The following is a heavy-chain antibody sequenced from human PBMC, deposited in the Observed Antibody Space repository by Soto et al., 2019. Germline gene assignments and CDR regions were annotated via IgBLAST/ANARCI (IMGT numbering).Heavy chain of an antibody. CDR3: ARSPMDTAMVYFDY. D-gene: IGHD5-18*01. Sequence: SETLSLTCTVSGASIISGEHYWSWIRQAPGKGLEWIGSIYYTGITDYNPSLKSRVAISVDTSKNQFSLKLSSVTAADTAVYYCARSPMDTAMVYFDYWGQGTLVTVSS. V-gene: IGHV4-39*01. J-gene: IGHJ4*02. CDR1: GASIISGEHY. CDR2: IYYTGIT.